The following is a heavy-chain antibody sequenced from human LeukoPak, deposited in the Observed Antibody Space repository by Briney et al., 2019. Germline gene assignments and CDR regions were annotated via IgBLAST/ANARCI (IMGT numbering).Heavy chain of an antibody. Sequence: SETLSLTCAVYGGSFSGYYWSWVRQPPGKGLEWIGEINHSGSTNYNPSLKSRVTISVDTSKNQFSLKLSSVTAADTAVYYCARMGPGYAGGWYFDYWGQGTLVTVSS. V-gene: IGHV4-34*01. J-gene: IGHJ4*02. D-gene: IGHD6-19*01. CDR3: ARMGPGYAGGWYFDY. CDR2: INHSGST. CDR1: GGSFSGYY.